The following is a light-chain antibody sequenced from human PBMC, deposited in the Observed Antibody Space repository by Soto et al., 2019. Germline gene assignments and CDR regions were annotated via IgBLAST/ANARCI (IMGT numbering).Light chain of an antibody. CDR3: NSYTSGYYV. Sequence: QSVLTQPASVSGSPGQSITISCTGTSSDVGGYNSVSWYQLHPGKAPKLMIYDVSNRPSGVSNRFSGSKSGNTASLTISGLRAEDEADYYCNSYTSGYYVFGTGTKVT. CDR2: DVS. CDR1: SSDVGGYNS. V-gene: IGLV2-14*03. J-gene: IGLJ1*01.